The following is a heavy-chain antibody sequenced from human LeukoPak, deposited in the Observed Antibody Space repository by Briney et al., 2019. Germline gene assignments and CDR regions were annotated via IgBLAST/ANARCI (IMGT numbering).Heavy chain of an antibody. V-gene: IGHV3-48*04. J-gene: IGHJ5*02. Sequence: QSGGSLRLSCAVSGFTFSSYAMSWVRQAPGTGLEWVSYITSSSSTIYYADSVKGRFTTSRDNAKNSLYLQMNSLRAEDTAVYYCARDRGYLGFDPWGQGTLVTVSS. CDR2: ITSSSSTI. D-gene: IGHD5-18*01. CDR1: GFTFSSYA. CDR3: ARDRGYLGFDP.